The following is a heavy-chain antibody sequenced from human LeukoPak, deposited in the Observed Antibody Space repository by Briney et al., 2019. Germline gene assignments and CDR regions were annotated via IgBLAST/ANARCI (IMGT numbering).Heavy chain of an antibody. CDR1: GYTFTSYY. CDR2: INPSGGST. J-gene: IGHJ6*03. CDR3: ARVRYDYVWGSPPGVNNYYYYMDV. V-gene: IGHV1-46*01. D-gene: IGHD3-16*01. Sequence: ASVKVSCKASGYTFTSYYMHWVRQAPGQGLEWMGIINPSGGSTSYAQKFQGRVTMTRDMSTSTVYMELCSLRSEDTAVYYCARVRYDYVWGSPPGVNNYYYYMDVWGKGTTVTVSS.